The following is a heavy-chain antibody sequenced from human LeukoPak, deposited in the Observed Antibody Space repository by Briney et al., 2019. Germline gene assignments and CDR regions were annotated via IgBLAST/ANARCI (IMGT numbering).Heavy chain of an antibody. Sequence: GRSLRLSCAASGFTFNTYGMHWVRQAPGKGLEWVAVISYDGGTKYYADSLKGRFTVSRDNSKNTLYMQMNSLRGEDTAVYYCAKSFTMFGVASYLDYWXXGTLVTVSS. V-gene: IGHV3-30*18. CDR1: GFTFNTYG. J-gene: IGHJ4*02. CDR3: AKSFTMFGVASYLDY. CDR2: ISYDGGTK. D-gene: IGHD3-3*01.